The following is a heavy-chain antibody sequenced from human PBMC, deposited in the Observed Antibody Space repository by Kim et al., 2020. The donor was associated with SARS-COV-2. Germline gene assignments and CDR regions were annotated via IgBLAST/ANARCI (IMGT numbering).Heavy chain of an antibody. J-gene: IGHJ4*02. V-gene: IGHV3-7*01. CDR2: VGPGGHDA. CDR1: GFSFSSFY. D-gene: IGHD5-12*01. CDR3: ARVERGHNHEDGD. Sequence: GGSLRLSCAASGFSFSSFYMTWLRQAPGRGLEWVTHVGPGGHDAYQLDSVRGRFTVSRDDTKNSMYLQMNSLRAEDTAVYYCARVERGHNHEDGDWGQGTLVSVSP.